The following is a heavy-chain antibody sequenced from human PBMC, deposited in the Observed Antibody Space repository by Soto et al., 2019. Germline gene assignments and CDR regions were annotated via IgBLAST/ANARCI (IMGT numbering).Heavy chain of an antibody. J-gene: IGHJ4*02. CDR3: TRQSPYYDYVWGSYGEAAYYFDY. CDR2: IRSKANSYAT. CDR1: GFTFSGSA. Sequence: GGSLRLSCAASGFTFSGSAMHWVRQASGKGLEWVGRIRSKANSYATAYAASVKGRFTISRDDSKNTAYLQMNSLKTEDTAVYYCTRQSPYYDYVWGSYGEAAYYFDYWGQGTLVTVSS. V-gene: IGHV3-73*01. D-gene: IGHD3-16*01.